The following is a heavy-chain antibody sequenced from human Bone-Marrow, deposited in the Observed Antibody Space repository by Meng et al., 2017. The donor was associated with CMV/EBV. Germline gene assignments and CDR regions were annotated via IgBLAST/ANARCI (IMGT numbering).Heavy chain of an antibody. CDR2: ITHSGST. D-gene: IGHD1-26*01. CDR3: APGFRSWSGSYSS. CDR1: GAPFSGY. J-gene: IGHJ4*02. Sequence: QMPLQQWGAGLLKPSETLSLTCGVYGAPFSGYWSWVRQPPGKGLEWIGEITHSGSTNYNVSLKSRVTISIDTSKNQFSLKLSSVTATDTAVYYCAPGFRSWSGSYSSWGQGTLVTVSS. V-gene: IGHV4-34*01.